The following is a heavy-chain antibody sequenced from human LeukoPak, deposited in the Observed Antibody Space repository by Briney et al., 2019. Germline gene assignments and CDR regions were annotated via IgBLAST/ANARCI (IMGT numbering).Heavy chain of an antibody. CDR1: GGSISSYY. D-gene: IGHD3-22*01. Sequence: SETLSLTCTVSGGSISSYYWSWIRQPPGKGLEWIGYIYYSGSTNYNPSLKSRVTISVDTSKNQFSLKLSSVTAADTAVYYCASTYYDSSGYLYFDYWGQGTLVTVSS. J-gene: IGHJ4*02. CDR3: ASTYYDSSGYLYFDY. CDR2: IYYSGST. V-gene: IGHV4-59*08.